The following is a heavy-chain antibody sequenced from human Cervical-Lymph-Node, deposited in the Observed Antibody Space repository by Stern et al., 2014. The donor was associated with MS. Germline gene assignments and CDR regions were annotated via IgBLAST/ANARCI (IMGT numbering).Heavy chain of an antibody. CDR1: GYTFTNYD. J-gene: IGHJ4*02. V-gene: IGHV1-8*01. Sequence: QVQLGQSGAEVKKPGASVKVSCKASGYTFTNYDIHWVRQATGQGLEWMGLMNPNSGDTGYDKKLQGRVTMTRNTSIRTPYLELTSLRSEDTAVYCCARGPRTWGRGTLVTVSS. CDR3: ARGPRT. D-gene: IGHD1-7*01. CDR2: MNPNSGDT.